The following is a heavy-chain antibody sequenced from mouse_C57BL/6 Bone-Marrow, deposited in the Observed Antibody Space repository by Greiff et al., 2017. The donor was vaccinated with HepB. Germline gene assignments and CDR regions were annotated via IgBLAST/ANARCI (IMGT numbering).Heavy chain of an antibody. V-gene: IGHV1-82*01. CDR3: AKDGSSLPWFAY. CDR1: GYAFSSSW. J-gene: IGHJ3*01. D-gene: IGHD1-1*01. Sequence: VQLQESGPELVKPGASVKISCKASGYAFSSSWMNWVKQRPGKGLEWIGRIYPGDGDTNYNGKFKGKATLTADKSSSTAYMQLRSLTSEDSAVYFCAKDGSSLPWFAYWGQGTLVTVSA. CDR2: IYPGDGDT.